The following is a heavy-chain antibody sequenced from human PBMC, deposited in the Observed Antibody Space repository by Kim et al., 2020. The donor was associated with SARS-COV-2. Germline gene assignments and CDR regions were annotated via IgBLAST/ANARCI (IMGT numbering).Heavy chain of an antibody. CDR2: VRTKSHSYAT. J-gene: IGHJ4*02. Sequence: GGSLRLSCAASGFTFSDSAMHWVRQASGKGLEWVGLVRTKSHSYATAYAASVRGRFTISRDDSKTTAYLQMNSLKTEDTAVYYCAREPLDWTYYLDYWGLGTVVTVSS. D-gene: IGHD3-9*01. CDR3: AREPLDWTYYLDY. V-gene: IGHV3-73*01. CDR1: GFTFSDSA.